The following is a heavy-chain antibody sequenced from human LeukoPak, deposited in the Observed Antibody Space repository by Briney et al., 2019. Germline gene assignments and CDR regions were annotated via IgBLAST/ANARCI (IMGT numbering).Heavy chain of an antibody. J-gene: IGHJ4*02. CDR3: ARGGSDYTNYYFDY. D-gene: IGHD4-11*01. CDR1: GCTFSDHY. Sequence: PGGSLRLSCAASGCTFSDHYMDWVRQAPGKGLEWVGRIRNKASTYTTQYAASVKGRFTISRDDSKNSLFLQMNSLKTEDTAMYYCARGGSDYTNYYFDYWGQGTLVTVSS. CDR2: IRNKASTYTT. V-gene: IGHV3-72*01.